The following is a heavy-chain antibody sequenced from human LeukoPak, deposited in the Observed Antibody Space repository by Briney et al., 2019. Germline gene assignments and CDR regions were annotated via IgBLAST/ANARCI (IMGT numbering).Heavy chain of an antibody. CDR3: ARGPLWFGELLYAFDI. D-gene: IGHD3-10*01. J-gene: IGHJ3*02. CDR2: IYYSGST. CDR1: GGSISSGGYY. V-gene: IGHV4-31*03. Sequence: SETLSLTCTVSGGSISSGGYYWSWIRQHPGKGLEWIGYIYYSGSTYYNPSLKSRVTISVDTSKNQFTLKLSSVTAADTAVYYCARGPLWFGELLYAFDIWGQGTMVTVSS.